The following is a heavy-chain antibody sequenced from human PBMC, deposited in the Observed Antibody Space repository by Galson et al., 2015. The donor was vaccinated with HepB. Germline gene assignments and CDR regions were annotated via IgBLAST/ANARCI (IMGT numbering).Heavy chain of an antibody. V-gene: IGHV3-48*03. CDR3: VRDGFDAGDALDI. J-gene: IGHJ3*02. CDR1: GFTLTSHD. D-gene: IGHD3-10*01. CDR2: ISISGSAI. Sequence: SLRLSCAASGFTLTSHDMSWVRQAPGKGLEWVSYISISGSAIYYADSVKGRFTISRDAAKNSLYLQMNSLRDEDTAIYYCVRDGFDAGDALDIWGQGTMVPVSS.